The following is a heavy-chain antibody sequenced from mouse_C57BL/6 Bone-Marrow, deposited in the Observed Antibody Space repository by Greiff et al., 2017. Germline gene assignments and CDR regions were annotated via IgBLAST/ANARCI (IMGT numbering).Heavy chain of an antibody. Sequence: QVQLQQPGAELVKPGASVKLSCKASGYTFTSYWMQWVKQRPGQGLEWIGEIDPSDSYTNYNQKFKGQATLTVDTSSSTAYMQLSSLTSEDAAVYYCARRVYGSSYRWYFDVWGTGTTVTVSS. CDR1: GYTFTSYW. V-gene: IGHV1-50*01. J-gene: IGHJ1*03. CDR3: ARRVYGSSYRWYFDV. CDR2: IDPSDSYT. D-gene: IGHD1-1*01.